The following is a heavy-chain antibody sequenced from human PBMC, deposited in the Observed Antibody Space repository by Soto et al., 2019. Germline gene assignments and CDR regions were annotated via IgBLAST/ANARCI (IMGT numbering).Heavy chain of an antibody. CDR1: GFIFRSYA. CDR3: ARTRGTTPDRGGYYYYGMDV. Sequence: QIQLVESGGGVVQPGGSLRLSCLASGFIFRSYAMHWVRQAPGKGLEWVAVITYDGANGYYADSVRGRFAISRDNSKSTLFLQMNSLRPEDTAVYYCARTRGTTPDRGGYYYYGMDVWGQGTTVTVSS. J-gene: IGHJ6*02. V-gene: IGHV3-30*09. D-gene: IGHD1-7*01. CDR2: ITYDGANG.